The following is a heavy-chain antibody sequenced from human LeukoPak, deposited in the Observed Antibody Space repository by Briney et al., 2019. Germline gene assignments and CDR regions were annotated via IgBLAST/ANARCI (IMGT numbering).Heavy chain of an antibody. V-gene: IGHV3-30*18. Sequence: GGSLRLSCAASGFAFSFSGMYWVRQAPGKGLEWLAFISDDGSRKYYADSVKGRFTISRDNSKNTLFLQMNSLRTEDTAMYYCAKDRSTTWSFDYWGQGTLVTVSS. CDR1: GFAFSFSG. D-gene: IGHD6-13*01. CDR2: ISDDGSRK. CDR3: AKDRSTTWSFDY. J-gene: IGHJ4*02.